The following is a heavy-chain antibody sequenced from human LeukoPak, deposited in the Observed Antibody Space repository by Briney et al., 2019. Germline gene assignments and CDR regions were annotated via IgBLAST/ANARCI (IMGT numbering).Heavy chain of an antibody. D-gene: IGHD6-13*01. CDR2: IYYSGTS. Sequence: SSETLSLTCTVSGGSISNYYWSWIRQPPRKTLEWIGYIYYSGTSNYNPSLKSRLTISADTSKNQFSLKLPSVTPPDTAVYYCARPSHGYSNSWYSPNYYYYGMDVWGQGTTVIVSS. CDR1: GGSISNYY. V-gene: IGHV4-59*01. J-gene: IGHJ6*02. CDR3: ARPSHGYSNSWYSPNYYYYGMDV.